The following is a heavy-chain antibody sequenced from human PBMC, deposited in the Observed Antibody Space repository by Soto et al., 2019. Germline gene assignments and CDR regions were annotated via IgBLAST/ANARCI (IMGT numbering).Heavy chain of an antibody. V-gene: IGHV3-23*01. CDR3: ARGKLRQHYYYYYMDV. CDR1: GFTFSSYA. J-gene: IGHJ6*03. CDR2: ISGSGGST. D-gene: IGHD5-12*01. Sequence: GGSLRLSCAASGFTFSSYAMSWVRQAPGKGLEWVSAISGSGGSTYYADSVKGRFTISRDDSKNTLYLQMNSLRAEDTAVYYCARGKLRQHYYYYYMDVWGKGTTVTVSS.